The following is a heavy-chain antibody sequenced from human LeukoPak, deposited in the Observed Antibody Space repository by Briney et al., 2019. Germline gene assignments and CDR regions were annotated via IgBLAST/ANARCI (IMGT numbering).Heavy chain of an antibody. J-gene: IGHJ1*01. D-gene: IGHD1-1*01. CDR2: ISYDGSNK. V-gene: IGHV3-30*04. CDR1: GFTFSSYA. Sequence: GRSLRLSCAASGFTFSSYAMHWVRQAPGKGLEWVAVISYDGSNKYYADSVKGRFTISKDNSKNTLYLQMNSLRAEDTAVYYCASGIPAFWGQGTLVTVSS. CDR3: ASGIPAF.